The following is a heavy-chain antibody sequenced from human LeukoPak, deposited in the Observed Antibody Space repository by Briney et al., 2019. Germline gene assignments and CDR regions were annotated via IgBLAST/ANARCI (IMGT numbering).Heavy chain of an antibody. CDR2: TYYRSKWCN. CDR1: GDSVSSNSAT. J-gene: IGHJ4*02. D-gene: IGHD2-21*01. CDR3: ARGWVNHFDY. V-gene: IGHV6-1*01. Sequence: SQTLSLTCAISGDSVSSNSATWNWIRQSPSRGLEWLGRTYYRSKWCNDYAVSVKGRITVNVDTSKNQFSLHLDSVTPEDTAVYYCARGWVNHFDYWGQGTLVNVSS.